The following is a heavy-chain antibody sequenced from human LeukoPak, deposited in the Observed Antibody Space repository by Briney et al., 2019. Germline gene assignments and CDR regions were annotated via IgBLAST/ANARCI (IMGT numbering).Heavy chain of an antibody. CDR2: IIAFFGIA. Sequence: SVKVSCKASGGTFTSYGISWVRQAPGQGLEWMGRIIAFFGIANYAQKFQGRVTITADQSTSTAYMELSSLRSEDTAVYYRARFVSAGSGQRLPPNYGMDVWGKGTTVTVSS. CDR3: ARFVSAGSGQRLPPNYGMDV. CDR1: GGTFTSYG. J-gene: IGHJ6*04. D-gene: IGHD6-25*01. V-gene: IGHV1-69*04.